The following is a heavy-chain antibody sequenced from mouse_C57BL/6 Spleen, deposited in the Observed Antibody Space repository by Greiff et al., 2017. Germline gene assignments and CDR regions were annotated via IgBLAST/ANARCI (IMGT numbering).Heavy chain of an antibody. Sequence: QVQLQQPGAELVMPGASVKLSCKASGYTFTSYWMHWVKQRPGQGLEWIGEIDPSDSYTNYNQKFKGKSTLTVDKSSSTAYMQLSSLTSEDAAVYYCARGARMVTDYYAMDYWGQGTSVTVSS. V-gene: IGHV1-69*01. J-gene: IGHJ4*01. D-gene: IGHD2-3*01. CDR1: GYTFTSYW. CDR2: IDPSDSYT. CDR3: ARGARMVTDYYAMDY.